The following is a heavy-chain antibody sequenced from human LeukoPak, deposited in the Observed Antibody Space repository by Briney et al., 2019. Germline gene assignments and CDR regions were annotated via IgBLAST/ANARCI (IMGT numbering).Heavy chain of an antibody. CDR3: ARDTRVGGSYGAFDI. V-gene: IGHV1-2*02. J-gene: IGHJ3*02. D-gene: IGHD1-26*01. CDR1: GYTFTGYY. CDR2: INPNSGGT. Sequence: ASVKVSCKASGYTFTGYYMHWVRQAPGQGLEWMGWINPNSGGTNYAQKFQGRVTMTRDTSISTAYMELGRLRSDDTAVYYCARDTRVGGSYGAFDIWGQGQWSPSLQ.